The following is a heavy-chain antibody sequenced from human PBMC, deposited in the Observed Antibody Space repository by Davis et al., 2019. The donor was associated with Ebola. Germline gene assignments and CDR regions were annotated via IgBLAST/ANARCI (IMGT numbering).Heavy chain of an antibody. V-gene: IGHV4-59*01. D-gene: IGHD6-19*01. Sequence: SETLSLTCTVSAGSISSSYWSWIRQPPGMGLEWIGYIYYSESSNYNPSLKSRVTISVDTSKNHFSLKLSSVTAADTAVYYCARDSRWLVPGTYYYYGMDVWGQGTTVTVSS. J-gene: IGHJ6*02. CDR1: AGSISSSY. CDR3: ARDSRWLVPGTYYYYGMDV. CDR2: IYYSESS.